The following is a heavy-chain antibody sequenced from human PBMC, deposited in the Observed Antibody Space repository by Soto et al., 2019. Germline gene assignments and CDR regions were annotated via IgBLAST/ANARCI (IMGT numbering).Heavy chain of an antibody. CDR1: GGSITSSY. CDR3: ARGEDAFFYYGLDV. V-gene: IGHV4-59*01. Sequence: SETLSLTXTVSGGSITSSYWSWIRRPPGKRLEWIAYIYDTGISGYTPSTSYNPSLKSRVTMSVDTSKSQFSLKLTSVTAADTAVHYCARGEDAFFYYGLDVWGQGITVTVSS. CDR2: IYDTGISGYTPST. J-gene: IGHJ6*02.